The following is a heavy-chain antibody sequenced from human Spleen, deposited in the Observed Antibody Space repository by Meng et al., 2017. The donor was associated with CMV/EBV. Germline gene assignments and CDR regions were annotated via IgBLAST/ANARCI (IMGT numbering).Heavy chain of an antibody. CDR1: GFTFTSSA. Sequence: SVKVSCKASGFTFTSSAVQWVRQARGQRLEWIGWIVVGSGNTNYAQKFQERVTITRDMSTSTAYMELSSLRSEDTALYYCARDFKTRRGIFGTVSGGYYGMDAWGQGTTVTVSS. J-gene: IGHJ6*02. V-gene: IGHV1-58*01. D-gene: IGHD3-3*01. CDR2: IVVGSGNT. CDR3: ARDFKTRRGIFGTVSGGYYGMDA.